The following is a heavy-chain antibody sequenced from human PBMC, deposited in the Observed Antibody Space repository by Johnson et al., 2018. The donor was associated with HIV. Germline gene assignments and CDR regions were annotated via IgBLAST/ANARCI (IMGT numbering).Heavy chain of an antibody. J-gene: IGHJ3*02. CDR3: AREDSQDYYESSGSQSPIPGTDAFDI. D-gene: IGHD3-22*01. V-gene: IGHV3-53*01. CDR1: GFTVSRNY. CDR2: IYSGGST. Sequence: EVQLVESGGGLIQPGGSLRLSCEASGFTVSRNYMNWVRQAPGKGLEWVSVIYSGGSTYYADSVKGRFSVSRDNSKNTLSLQMNGLRVEDTAVYYCAREDSQDYYESSGSQSPIPGTDAFDIWGQGTMVTVSS.